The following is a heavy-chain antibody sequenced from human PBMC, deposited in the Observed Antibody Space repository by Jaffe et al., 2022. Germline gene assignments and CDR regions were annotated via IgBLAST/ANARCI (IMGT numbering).Heavy chain of an antibody. CDR2: IYYSGST. J-gene: IGHJ6*03. CDR1: GGSISSYY. V-gene: IGHV4-59*01. D-gene: IGHD3-9*01. CDR3: ARGSVVLRYFDWLPRDYYMDV. Sequence: QVQLQESGPGLVKPSETLSLTCTVSGGSISSYYWSWIRQPPGKGLEWIGYIYYSGSTNYNPSLKSRVTISVDTSKNQFSLKLSSVTAADTAVYYCARGSVVLRYFDWLPRDYYMDVWGKGTTVTVSS.